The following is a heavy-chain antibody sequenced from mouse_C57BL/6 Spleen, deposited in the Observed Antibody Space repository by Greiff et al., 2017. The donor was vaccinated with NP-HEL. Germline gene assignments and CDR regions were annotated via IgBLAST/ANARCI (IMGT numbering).Heavy chain of an antibody. CDR3: ADYYAGYFDY. V-gene: IGHV1-82*01. J-gene: IGHJ2*01. D-gene: IGHD1-1*01. CDR1: GYAFSSSW. Sequence: VQLQQSGPELVKPGASVKISCKASGYAFSSSWMNWVKQRPGKGLEWIGRIYPGDGDTNYNGKFKGKATLTADKSSSTAYMQLSSLTSEDSAVYFCADYYAGYFDYWGQGTTLTVSS. CDR2: IYPGDGDT.